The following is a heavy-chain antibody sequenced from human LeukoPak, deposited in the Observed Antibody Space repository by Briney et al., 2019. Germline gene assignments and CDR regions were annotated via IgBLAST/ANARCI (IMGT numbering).Heavy chain of an antibody. J-gene: IGHJ4*02. D-gene: IGHD3-3*01. CDR1: GASISSYY. CDR2: IYYSGST. V-gene: IGHV4-59*01. Sequence: KSSETLSLTCTVSGASISSYYWSWIRQPPGKGLEWIGYIYYSGSTNYNPSLKSRVTISVDTSKNQFSLKLTSVTAADTAVYYCARRVPEYYDFWSGYFYYFDYWGQGTLVTVSS. CDR3: ARRVPEYYDFWSGYFYYFDY.